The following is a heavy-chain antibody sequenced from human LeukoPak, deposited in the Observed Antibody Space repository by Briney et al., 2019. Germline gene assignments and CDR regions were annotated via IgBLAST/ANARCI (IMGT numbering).Heavy chain of an antibody. Sequence: GGSLRLSCAASGFTISSNYMNWVRQAPGKGLDWVSVISDGGSTYYPDSVRGRFTISRDNSKNTLFLQMNSLRVEDTAVYYCARGVFNWGQGTLVTVSS. J-gene: IGHJ4*02. CDR1: GFTISSNY. CDR3: ARGVFN. D-gene: IGHD3-10*01. V-gene: IGHV3-53*05. CDR2: ISDGGST.